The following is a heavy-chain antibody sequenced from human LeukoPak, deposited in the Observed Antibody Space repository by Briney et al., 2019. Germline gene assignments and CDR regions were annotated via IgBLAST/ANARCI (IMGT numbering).Heavy chain of an antibody. J-gene: IGHJ2*01. D-gene: IGHD2-2*01. CDR1: GGSISSYY. CDR2: IYTSGST. Sequence: SETLSLTCTVSGGSISSYYWSWIRQPAGKGLEWIGRIYTSGSTNYNPSLKSRVTMSVDTSKNQFSLKLSSVTAADTAVYYCARSPRSTSRQPFDLWGRGTLVTVSS. CDR3: ARSPRSTSRQPFDL. V-gene: IGHV4-4*07.